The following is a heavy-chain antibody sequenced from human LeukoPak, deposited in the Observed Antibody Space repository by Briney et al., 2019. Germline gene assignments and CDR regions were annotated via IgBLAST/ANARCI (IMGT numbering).Heavy chain of an antibody. V-gene: IGHV3-7*05. D-gene: IGHD6-13*01. CDR1: GFTFSSYW. J-gene: IGHJ1*01. CDR2: IKQDGSEK. Sequence: GGSLRLSCAASGFTFSSYWMSWVRQAPGKGLEWVTNIKQDGSEKYYVDSVKGRFTISRDNAKNSLYLQMNSLRAEDTAVYYSSLEGSSWYRYFQHWGQGTLVTVSS. CDR3: SLEGSSWYRYFQH.